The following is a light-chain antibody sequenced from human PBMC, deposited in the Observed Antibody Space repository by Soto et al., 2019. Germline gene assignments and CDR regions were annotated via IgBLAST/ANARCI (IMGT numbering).Light chain of an antibody. CDR1: SSDVGNYNY. Sequence: QSALTQPPSASVSPGQSVTISCTGTSSDVGNYNYVSWYQQHPGKAPKLMIYEVTKRPSGVPDRFSGSKSGNTASLTGSGLQAEDEADYYCSSYAGSKTLFGGGTKLTVL. CDR2: EVT. CDR3: SSYAGSKTL. V-gene: IGLV2-8*01. J-gene: IGLJ3*02.